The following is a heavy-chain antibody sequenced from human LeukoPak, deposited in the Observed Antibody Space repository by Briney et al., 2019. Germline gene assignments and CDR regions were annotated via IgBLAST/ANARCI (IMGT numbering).Heavy chain of an antibody. Sequence: GGSLRLSCAASGFTVSSNYISWVRQAPGKGLEWVSVIYSGGSKYYADSVKGRFTISRDNSKNTLYLQMNSLRAEDTAVYYCATVATGYWGQGTLVTVSS. D-gene: IGHD5-12*01. J-gene: IGHJ4*02. V-gene: IGHV3-66*02. CDR2: IYSGGSK. CDR1: GFTVSSNY. CDR3: ATVATGY.